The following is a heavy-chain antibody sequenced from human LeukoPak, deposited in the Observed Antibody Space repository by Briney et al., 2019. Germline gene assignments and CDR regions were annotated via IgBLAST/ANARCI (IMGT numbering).Heavy chain of an antibody. CDR3: ARDTAAAGNEYFQH. J-gene: IGHJ1*01. CDR2: ISYAGSNK. Sequence: GGSLRLSCAASGFTFTSYAMHWVRQAPGKGLEWVAVISYAGSNKYYADSVKGRSTISRDNSKNTLYLQMNSLRAEDTAVYYCARDTAAAGNEYFQHWGQGTLVTVSS. CDR1: GFTFTSYA. V-gene: IGHV3-30-3*01. D-gene: IGHD6-13*01.